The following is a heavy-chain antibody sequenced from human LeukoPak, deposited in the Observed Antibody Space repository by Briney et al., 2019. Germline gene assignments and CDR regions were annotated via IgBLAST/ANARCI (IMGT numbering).Heavy chain of an antibody. CDR3: AREYGDSYAFDI. J-gene: IGHJ3*02. Sequence: GGSLRLSCAASGFTFSSYSMNWVRQAPGKGLEWVSSISRSSSYIYYADSVKGRFTISRDNAKNSLYLQMNSLRAEDTAVYYCAREYGDSYAFDIWGQGTMVTVSS. CDR1: GFTFSSYS. V-gene: IGHV3-21*01. CDR2: ISRSSSYI. D-gene: IGHD4-17*01.